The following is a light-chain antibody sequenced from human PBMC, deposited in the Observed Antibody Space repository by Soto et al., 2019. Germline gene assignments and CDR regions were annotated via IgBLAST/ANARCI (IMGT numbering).Light chain of an antibody. CDR1: SSNIGNNY. CDR2: ENI. Sequence: QSVLTPPPSVSAAPGQKVTISCSGSSSNIGNNYVSWYKQLPGTDPKLLIYENIKRPSGIPDRFYGSKSATSATLGITGLQTGEEADYYCVTWDNSLSAWVVGAGTKLTVL. V-gene: IGLV1-51*02. J-gene: IGLJ1*01. CDR3: VTWDNSLSAWV.